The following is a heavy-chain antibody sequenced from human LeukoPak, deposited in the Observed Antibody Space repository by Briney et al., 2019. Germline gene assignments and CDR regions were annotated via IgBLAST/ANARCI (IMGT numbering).Heavy chain of an antibody. V-gene: IGHV3-48*03. CDR1: GFTFSSYA. Sequence: PGGSLRLSCAASGFTFSSYAMSWVRQAPGKGLEWVSYISTSGTTMYYADSVKGRFTISRDNAKNSLFLQMNSLRAEDTAVYYCARENFYDNSGYTTWGQGTLVTVSS. CDR2: ISTSGTTM. D-gene: IGHD3-22*01. CDR3: ARENFYDNSGYTT. J-gene: IGHJ4*02.